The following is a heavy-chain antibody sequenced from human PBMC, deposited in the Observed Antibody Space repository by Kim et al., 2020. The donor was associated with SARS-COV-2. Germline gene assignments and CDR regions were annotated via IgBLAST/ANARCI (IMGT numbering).Heavy chain of an antibody. D-gene: IGHD3-10*01. CDR2: IWYDGSNK. CDR1: GFTFSSYG. J-gene: IGHJ6*02. V-gene: IGHV3-33*06. Sequence: GGSLRLSCAASGFTFSSYGMHWVRQAPGKGLEWVAVIWYDGSNKYYADSVKGRFTISRDNSKNTLYLQMNSLRAEDTAVYYCAKDQEWFGEFPPLIMDVWGQGTTVTVSS. CDR3: AKDQEWFGEFPPLIMDV.